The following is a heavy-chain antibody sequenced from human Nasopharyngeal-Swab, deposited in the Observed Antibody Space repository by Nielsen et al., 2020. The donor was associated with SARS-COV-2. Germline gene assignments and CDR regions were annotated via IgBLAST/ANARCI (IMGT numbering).Heavy chain of an antibody. V-gene: IGHV3-23*01. D-gene: IGHD6-19*01. CDR3: TKDSGWLATF. J-gene: IGHJ6*02. CDR1: GFTFSNSD. CDR2: IARSGTTT. Sequence: GESLKISCAASGFTFSNSDMSWVRQAPGKGLEWVSGIARSGTTTYYADSVKGRFTISRDNSKNTLYLQMNSLRAEDTALYYCTKDSGWLATFWGQGTAVTASS.